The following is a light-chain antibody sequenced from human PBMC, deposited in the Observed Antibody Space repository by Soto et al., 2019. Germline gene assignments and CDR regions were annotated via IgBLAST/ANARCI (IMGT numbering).Light chain of an antibody. CDR2: EVS. Sequence: ALTQPASVSGSPGQSITISCTGTSSDVGGYNYVSWYQQHPGKAPKLMIYEVSNRPSGVSNRFSGSKSGNTASLTISGFQAEDEADYYCSSYTSSSTYVFGTGTKVTVL. CDR3: SSYTSSSTYV. J-gene: IGLJ1*01. CDR1: SSDVGGYNY. V-gene: IGLV2-14*01.